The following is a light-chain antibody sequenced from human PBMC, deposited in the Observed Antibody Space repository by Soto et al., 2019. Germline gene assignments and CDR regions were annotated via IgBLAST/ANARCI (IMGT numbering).Light chain of an antibody. CDR2: EVT. CDR3: SSYADTNNLV. CDR1: GSDVASYDY. V-gene: IGLV2-8*01. Sequence: QSALIQPPSASGSPGHSITISWTGTGSDVASYDYVSWYQQRPGRAPKLIIFEVTRRPSGVPDRFSGSKSGNTASLTVSGLQAEDEADYYCSSYADTNNLVFGGGTKLTVL. J-gene: IGLJ2*01.